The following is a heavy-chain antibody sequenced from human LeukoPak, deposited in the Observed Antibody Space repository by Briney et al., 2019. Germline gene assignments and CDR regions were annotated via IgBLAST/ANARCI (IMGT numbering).Heavy chain of an antibody. J-gene: IGHJ4*02. CDR1: GGSISSYY. CDR2: IYTSGST. CDR3: ASSRVVRGENFDY. Sequence: SETLSLTCTVSGGSISSYYWSWIRQPVGKGLEWIGRIYTSGSTNYNPSLKSRVTMSVDTSKNQCSLKLSSVTAADTAVYYCASSRVVRGENFDYGGQGTLVTVSS. D-gene: IGHD3-10*01. V-gene: IGHV4-4*07.